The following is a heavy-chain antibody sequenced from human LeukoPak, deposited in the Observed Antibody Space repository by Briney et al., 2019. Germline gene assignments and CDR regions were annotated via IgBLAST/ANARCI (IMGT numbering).Heavy chain of an antibody. Sequence: ASVKVSCKASGYTFTSYGISWVRQAPGQGLEGMGWTSAYNGNTNYAQKLQGRVTMTTDTSTSTAYMELRSLRSDDTAVYYCASGLEYYDSSGLGEYWGQGTLVTVSS. CDR2: TSAYNGNT. CDR3: ASGLEYYDSSGLGEY. J-gene: IGHJ4*02. V-gene: IGHV1-18*01. D-gene: IGHD3-22*01. CDR1: GYTFTSYG.